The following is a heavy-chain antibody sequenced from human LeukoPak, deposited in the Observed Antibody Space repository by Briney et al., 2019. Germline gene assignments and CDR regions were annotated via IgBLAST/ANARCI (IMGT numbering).Heavy chain of an antibody. CDR2: IIPIFGTA. D-gene: IGHD5-18*01. V-gene: IGHV1-69*01. J-gene: IGHJ4*02. CDR3: ARGRGYSYGSYDY. Sequence: SVKVSCKASGGTFSSYAISWVRQAPGQGLERMGGIIPIFGTANYAQKFQGRVTITADESTSTAYMELSSLRSEDTAVYYCARGRGYSYGSYDYWGQGTLVTVSS. CDR1: GGTFSSYA.